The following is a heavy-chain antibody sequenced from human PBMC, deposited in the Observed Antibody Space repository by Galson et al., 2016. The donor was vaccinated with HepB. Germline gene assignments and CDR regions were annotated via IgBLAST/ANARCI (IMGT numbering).Heavy chain of an antibody. CDR2: ISSTSEFL. V-gene: IGHV3-21*01. CDR1: GLTFSSYT. Sequence: SLRLSCAASGLTFSSYTLRWVRQAPGKGPEWVSLISSTSEFLFYADSVTGRFTISRDNAKNSVYLQMNRLRAEDTAVYYCAIFWGDGYNSLDHWGRGTLVTVSS. CDR3: AIFWGDGYNSLDH. D-gene: IGHD5-24*01. J-gene: IGHJ4*02.